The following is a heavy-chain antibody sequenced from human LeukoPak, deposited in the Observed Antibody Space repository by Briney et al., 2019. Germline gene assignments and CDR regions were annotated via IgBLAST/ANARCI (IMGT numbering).Heavy chain of an antibody. CDR2: IIPILGIA. V-gene: IGHV1-69*04. D-gene: IGHD6-13*01. Sequence: SVKVSCKASGGTFSSYAISWVRQAPGQGLEWMGRIIPILGIANHAQKFQGRVTITADKSTSTAYMELSSLRSEDTAVYYCASGPGYSSSWSDYWGQGTLVTVSS. CDR1: GGTFSSYA. J-gene: IGHJ4*02. CDR3: ASGPGYSSSWSDY.